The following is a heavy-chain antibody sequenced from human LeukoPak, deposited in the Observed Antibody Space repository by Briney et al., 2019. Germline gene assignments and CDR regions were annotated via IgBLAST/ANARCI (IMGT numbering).Heavy chain of an antibody. CDR3: ARSLFGYSGYDFPGY. J-gene: IGHJ4*02. CDR1: GGSISSYY. D-gene: IGHD5-12*01. CDR2: MYYSGST. Sequence: PSETLSLTCSGSGGSISSYYWSWIRQPPGKGLEWIGYMYYSGSTNYNPSLKSRVTMSVDTSKNQFSLKLRSVTAADTAVYYCARSLFGYSGYDFPGYWGQGTLVTVSS. V-gene: IGHV4-59*01.